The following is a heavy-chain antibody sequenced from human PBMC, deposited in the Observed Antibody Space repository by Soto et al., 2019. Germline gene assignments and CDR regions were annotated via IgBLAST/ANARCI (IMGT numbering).Heavy chain of an antibody. CDR1: GGSISSGDYY. V-gene: IGHV4-30-4*01. J-gene: IGHJ3*02. CDR3: ARRHGDYAFDI. CDR2: IYYSGST. D-gene: IGHD4-17*01. Sequence: SETLSLTCTVSGGSISSGDYYWSWIRQPPGQGLEWIGYIYYSGSTYYNPPLKSRVAISADTSKNHFFLKLTSVTAADAAVYYCARRHGDYAFDIWGQGTMVTVSS.